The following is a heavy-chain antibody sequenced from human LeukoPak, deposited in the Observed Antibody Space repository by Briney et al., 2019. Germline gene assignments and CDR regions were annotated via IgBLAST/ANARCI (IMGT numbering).Heavy chain of an antibody. Sequence: GGSLRLSCAASGFTFSSYSMNWVRQAPGKGPEWVSSISSSSSYIYYADSVKGRFTISRDNAKNSLYLQMNSLRAEDTAVYYCARDRVVVPAAVAGLGYWGQGTLVTVSS. CDR2: ISSSSSYI. D-gene: IGHD2-2*01. CDR1: GFTFSSYS. CDR3: ARDRVVVPAAVAGLGY. J-gene: IGHJ4*02. V-gene: IGHV3-21*01.